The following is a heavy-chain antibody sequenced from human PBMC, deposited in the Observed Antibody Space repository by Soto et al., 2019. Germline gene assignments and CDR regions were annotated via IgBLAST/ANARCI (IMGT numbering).Heavy chain of an antibody. J-gene: IGHJ4*02. CDR2: ISSSRNYI. D-gene: IGHD3-22*01. CDR3: AREGSYDASGRYIQAYCY. Sequence: EVRLVESGGGLVKPGGSLRLSCTGSGFNFGSYDMHWVRQAPGKGLEWVSSISSSRNYIYYADSVKGRFTISRDNAKNSLFLQITGLRAADTAIYYCAREGSYDASGRYIQAYCYWGQGTPVIVFS. V-gene: IGHV3-21*01. CDR1: GFNFGSYD.